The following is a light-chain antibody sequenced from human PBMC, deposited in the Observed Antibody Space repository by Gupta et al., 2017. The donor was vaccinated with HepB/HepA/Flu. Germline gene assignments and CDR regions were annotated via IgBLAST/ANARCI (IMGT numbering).Light chain of an antibody. CDR2: FDS. CDR3: QVGDNNGNYV. V-gene: IGLV3-21*04. CDR1: NIGSKR. J-gene: IGLJ1*01. Sequence: SYVLTQPPSVSVAPGGTASIACGGNNIGSKRVHWYQQRPGQAPLLVMYFDSDRPSGIPERFSGSNSGNTATLTINRVEDEDEADYYCQVGDNNGNYVFGSGTKVTVL.